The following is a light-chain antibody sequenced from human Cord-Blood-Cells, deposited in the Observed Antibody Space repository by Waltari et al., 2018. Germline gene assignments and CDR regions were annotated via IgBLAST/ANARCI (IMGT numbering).Light chain of an antibody. CDR1: QGIRND. J-gene: IGKJ1*01. V-gene: IGKV1-6*01. CDR2: AAS. CDR3: LQDYNAPRT. Sequence: AIQMTQSPSSLSASVGDRVTITCRASQGIRNDLGWYQQKQGKAPKLLIYAASSLHSGVPSRFSGSGSSTDFTLTNSSLQAEDCAHYYCLQDYNAPRTFGQGGKVEIK.